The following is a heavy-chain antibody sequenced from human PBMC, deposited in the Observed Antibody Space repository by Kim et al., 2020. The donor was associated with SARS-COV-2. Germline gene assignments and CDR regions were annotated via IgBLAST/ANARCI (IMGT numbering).Heavy chain of an antibody. V-gene: IGHV3-33*01. CDR1: GFTFSSYG. D-gene: IGHD6-6*01. J-gene: IGHJ3*02. CDR3: ARDLSGYSSSSSAFDI. Sequence: GGSLRLSCAASGFTFSSYGMHWVRQAPGKGLEWVAVIWYDGSNQYYVDSVKGRFTISRDNSKNTLYLQMNRLRAEDTAVYYCARDLSGYSSSSSAFDIWG. CDR2: IWYDGSNQ.